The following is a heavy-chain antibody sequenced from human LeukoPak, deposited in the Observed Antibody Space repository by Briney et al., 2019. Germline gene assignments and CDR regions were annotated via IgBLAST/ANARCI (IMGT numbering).Heavy chain of an antibody. CDR3: ARNPDYYYYYMDV. CDR2: INWNGGST. CDR1: GFTFSSYW. Sequence: GGSLRLSCAASGFTFSSYWMSWVRQAPGKGLEWVSGINWNGGSTGYADSVKGRFTISRDNAKNSLYLQMNSLRAEDTALYYCARNPDYYYYYMDVWGKGTTVTVSS. V-gene: IGHV3-20*04. J-gene: IGHJ6*03.